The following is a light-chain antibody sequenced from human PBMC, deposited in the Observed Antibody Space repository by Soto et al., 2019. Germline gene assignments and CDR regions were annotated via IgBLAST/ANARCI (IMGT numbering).Light chain of an antibody. V-gene: IGLV2-11*01. CDR2: DVT. CDR3: CSYAGSYTHVV. CDR1: INDVGGYNY. Sequence: QSVLTQPRSVSGSPGQSVTISCTGTINDVGGYNYVSWYQQHPGKAPKLMIYDVTKRPSGVPDRFSGSKSGNTASLTISGLQAEDEADYYCCSYAGSYTHVVFGEGTKVTVL. J-gene: IGLJ2*01.